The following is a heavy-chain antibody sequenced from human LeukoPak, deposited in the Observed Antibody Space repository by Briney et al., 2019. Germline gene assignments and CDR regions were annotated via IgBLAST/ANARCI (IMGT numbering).Heavy chain of an antibody. Sequence: SETLSLTCTVSGGSISSYYWSWIRQPPGKGLEWIGYIYYSGTTNYNPSLKSRVTISVDTSKNQFSLKLSSVTAADTAVYYCARDSPLTIFGVAHYGMDVWGQGTTVTVSS. CDR2: IYYSGTT. J-gene: IGHJ6*02. CDR3: ARDSPLTIFGVAHYGMDV. V-gene: IGHV4-59*12. D-gene: IGHD3-3*01. CDR1: GGSISSYY.